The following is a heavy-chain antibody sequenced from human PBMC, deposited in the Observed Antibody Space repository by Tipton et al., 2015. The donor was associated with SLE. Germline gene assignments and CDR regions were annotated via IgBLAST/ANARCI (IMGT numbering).Heavy chain of an antibody. CDR2: IKQDGSEK. Sequence: SLRLSCAGSGFTFSNYWMSWVRQAPGKGLEWVADIKQDGSEKLHVDSVKDRFLISRDNALHSLYLQMNRLRVDDTARYFCVRRWDAFDVWGQGTTVTVSS. CDR1: GFTFSNYW. J-gene: IGHJ3*01. V-gene: IGHV3-7*01. CDR3: VRRWDAFDV.